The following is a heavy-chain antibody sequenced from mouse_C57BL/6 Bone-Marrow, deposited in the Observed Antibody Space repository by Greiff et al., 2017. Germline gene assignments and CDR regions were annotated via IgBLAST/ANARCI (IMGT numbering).Heavy chain of an antibody. CDR2: INPSNGGT. CDR3: STGGYWDGYYSWFAY. CDR1: GYTFTSYW. J-gene: IGHJ3*01. V-gene: IGHV1-53*01. Sequence: QVQLQQPGPELVKPGASVKLSCTASGYTFTSYWMHWVKQRPGQGLEWIGNINPSNGGTNYNEKFKSKAILTVDNASSTAYMQLSSLTSEDSAVCYCSTGGYWDGYYSWFAYWGQGTLVTVSA. D-gene: IGHD2-3*01.